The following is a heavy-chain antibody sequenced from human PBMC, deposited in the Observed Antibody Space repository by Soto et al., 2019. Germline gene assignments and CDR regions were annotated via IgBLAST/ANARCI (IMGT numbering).Heavy chain of an antibody. CDR1: GYTFTSYD. CDR2: VNPNSGNT. Sequence: ASVKVSCKASGYTFTSYDINWVRQATGQGLEWMGWVNPNSGNTGYAQKFQGRVTMTRNTSISTAYMELSSLRSEDTAVYYCARGRPSTSCWCDAFDIWGQGTMVTVSS. D-gene: IGHD2-2*01. J-gene: IGHJ3*02. V-gene: IGHV1-8*01. CDR3: ARGRPSTSCWCDAFDI.